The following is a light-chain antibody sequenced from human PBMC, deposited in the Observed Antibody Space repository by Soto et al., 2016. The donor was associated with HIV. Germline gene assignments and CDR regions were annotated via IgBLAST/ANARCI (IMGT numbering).Light chain of an antibody. J-gene: IGKJ1*01. V-gene: IGKV1-6*01. Sequence: AFQMTQSPPSLSASVGDTVTISCRASQGDKNELGWFQQKPGKAPKLLIYATSRLQSGVPSRFSGSGSDTNFSLTISGLQPEDFATYFXLQDYAYQWTFGQGTKVXI. CDR2: ATS. CDR3: LQDYAYQWT. CDR1: QGDKNE.